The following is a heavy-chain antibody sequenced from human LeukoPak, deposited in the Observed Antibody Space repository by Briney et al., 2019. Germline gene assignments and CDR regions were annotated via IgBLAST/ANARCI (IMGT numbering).Heavy chain of an antibody. CDR1: GGSISSYY. D-gene: IGHD3-3*02. V-gene: IGHV4-59*01. CDR3: ARAFYPGYYSYMAV. Sequence: SETLSLTCTVSGGSISSYYWSWIRQPPGKGLEWIGYIYYSGSTNYNPSLKSRVTISVDSSKNQFSLKLSSVTAADTAVYYCARAFYPGYYSYMAVWGKGTTVTVSS. CDR2: IYYSGST. J-gene: IGHJ6*03.